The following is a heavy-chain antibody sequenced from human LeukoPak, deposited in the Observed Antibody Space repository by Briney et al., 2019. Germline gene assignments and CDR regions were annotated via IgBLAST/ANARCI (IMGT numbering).Heavy chain of an antibody. CDR1: GGSISSYY. D-gene: IGHD4-17*01. CDR2: IYTSGST. J-gene: IGHJ5*02. Sequence: PSETLSLTCTVSGGSISSYYWSWIRQPPGKGLEWIGYIYTSGSTNYNPSLKSRVTISVDTSKNQFSLKLSSVTAADTAVYYCVSLMTTVNTEVDWNWFDPWGQGTLVTVSS. CDR3: VSLMTTVNTEVDWNWFDP. V-gene: IGHV4-4*09.